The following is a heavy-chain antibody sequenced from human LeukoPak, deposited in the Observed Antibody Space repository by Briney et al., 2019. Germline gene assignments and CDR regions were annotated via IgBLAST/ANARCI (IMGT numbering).Heavy chain of an antibody. CDR1: GGSISSYY. CDR2: INYSGST. J-gene: IGHJ4*02. CDR3: ARLVVRGSGSYASAYYFDY. D-gene: IGHD3-10*01. V-gene: IGHV4-59*08. Sequence: PSETLSLTCTVSGGSISSYYWSWIRQPPGKGLEWIGSINYSGSTNYNPSLKRRVTISVDTSKNQFSLKLRSVTAADTAVYYCARLVVRGSGSYASAYYFDYWGQGTLVTVSS.